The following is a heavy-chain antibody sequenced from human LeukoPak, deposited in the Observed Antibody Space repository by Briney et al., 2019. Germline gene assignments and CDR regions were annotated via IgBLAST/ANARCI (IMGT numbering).Heavy chain of an antibody. D-gene: IGHD2-15*01. V-gene: IGHV3-30*02. J-gene: IGHJ4*02. Sequence: GGTLRLSCAASGFTFSSYGMHWVRQAPGKGLEWVAFIRYDGRNKYYAHPAKGRFTISRANSKNTLYLQMTSLTAEATAVYYVAKSGLNRFDYWGQGTLVSVSS. CDR3: AKSGLNRFDY. CDR2: IRYDGRNK. CDR1: GFTFSSYG.